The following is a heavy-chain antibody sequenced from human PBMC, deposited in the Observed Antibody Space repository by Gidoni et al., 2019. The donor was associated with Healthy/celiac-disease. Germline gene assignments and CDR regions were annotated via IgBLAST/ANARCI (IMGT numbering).Heavy chain of an antibody. CDR2: INSDGSST. V-gene: IGHV3-74*01. Sequence: EVQLVESGGGLVQPGGSLSLSCAASGFTFSSYWMHWVRQAPGKGLVWVSRINSDGSSTSYADSVKGRFTISRDNAKNTLYLQMNSLRAEDTAVYYCARDRVFDWSYYYYGMDVWGQGTTVTVSS. D-gene: IGHD3-9*01. CDR1: GFTFSSYW. J-gene: IGHJ6*02. CDR3: ARDRVFDWSYYYYGMDV.